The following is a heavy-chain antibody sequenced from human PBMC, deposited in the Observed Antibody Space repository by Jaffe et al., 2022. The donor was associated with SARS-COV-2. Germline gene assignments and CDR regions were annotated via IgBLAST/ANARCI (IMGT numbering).Heavy chain of an antibody. CDR2: INHSGST. D-gene: IGHD1-26*01. J-gene: IGHJ6*03. CDR3: ASATSGSYSAYYYYYMDV. Sequence: QVQLQQWGAGLLKPSETLSLTCAVYGGSFSGYYWSWIRQPPGKGLEWIGEINHSGSTNYNPSLKSRVTISVDTSKNQFSLKLSSVTAADTAVYYCASATSGSYSAYYYYYMDVWGKGTTVTVSS. CDR1: GGSFSGYY. V-gene: IGHV4-34*01.